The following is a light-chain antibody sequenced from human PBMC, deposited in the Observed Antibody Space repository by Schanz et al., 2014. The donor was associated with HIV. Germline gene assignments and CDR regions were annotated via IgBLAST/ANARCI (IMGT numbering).Light chain of an antibody. J-gene: IGKJ4*01. CDR2: GAS. CDR1: QSVNSNF. Sequence: EIVLTQSPGTLSLSPGERATLSCRASQSVNSNFLGWYQQKPGQAPRLLIFGASNRATGTPDRFSGSESGTDFTLTISRVEPEDFVVYFCQYFGNSGGTFGGGTKVEIK. CDR3: QYFGNSGGT. V-gene: IGKV3-20*01.